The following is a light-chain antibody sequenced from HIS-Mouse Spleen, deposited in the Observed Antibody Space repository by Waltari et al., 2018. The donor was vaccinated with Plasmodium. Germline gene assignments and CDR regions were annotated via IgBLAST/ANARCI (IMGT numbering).Light chain of an antibody. V-gene: IGLV2-23*01. CDR3: CSYAGSSTNWV. J-gene: IGLJ3*02. CDR2: EGS. CDR1: SSDVGRYNL. Sequence: QSALTQPASVSGSPGQSITISCTGTSSDVGRYNLVSWYQKNPGKAPKLMIYEGSKRRSGVSNRFSGSKSGNTASLTISGLQAEDEADYYCCSYAGSSTNWVFGGGTKLTVL.